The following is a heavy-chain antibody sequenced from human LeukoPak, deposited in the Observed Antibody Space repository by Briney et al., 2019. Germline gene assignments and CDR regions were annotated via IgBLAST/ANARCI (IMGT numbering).Heavy chain of an antibody. V-gene: IGHV3-23*01. D-gene: IGHD6-6*01. CDR1: GFAFSSYT. J-gene: IGHJ1*01. CDR3: ANLKYSSSSGAEYFQH. Sequence: GGSLRLSCAASGFAFSSYTMNRVRQAPGKGLAWVSGISGSGDSTYYADSVKGRFTVSRDNSKNTLYLQMNSLRAEDTAVYYCANLKYSSSSGAEYFQHWGQGTLVTVSS. CDR2: ISGSGDST.